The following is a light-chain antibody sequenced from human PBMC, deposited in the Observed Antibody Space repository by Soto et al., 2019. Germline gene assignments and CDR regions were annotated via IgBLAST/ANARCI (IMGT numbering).Light chain of an antibody. J-gene: IGKJ2*01. CDR3: QKYGSSPYT. CDR1: QSVSSRF. V-gene: IGKV3-20*01. Sequence: LTQSPGTLSWSPGESATLSCRASQSVSSRFLAWYQQKPGQAPRILMYGESSMTTGIPDRFSGTGSGTDLTLTISRLEPEDFAVYYCQKYGSSPYTFGLGTKVDIK. CDR2: GES.